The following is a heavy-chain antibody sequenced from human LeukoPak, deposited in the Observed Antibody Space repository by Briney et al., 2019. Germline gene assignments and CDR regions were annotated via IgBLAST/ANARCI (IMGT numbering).Heavy chain of an antibody. Sequence: SVKVSCKASGGTFSSYAISWVRQAPGQGLEWMGRIIPILGIANYAQKFQGRVTITADKSTSTAYMELSSLRSEDTAVYYCARDAITMVRGVIITGTSLDYWGQGTLVTVSS. CDR1: GGTFSSYA. D-gene: IGHD3-10*01. V-gene: IGHV1-69*04. CDR2: IIPILGIA. CDR3: ARDAITMVRGVIITGTSLDY. J-gene: IGHJ4*02.